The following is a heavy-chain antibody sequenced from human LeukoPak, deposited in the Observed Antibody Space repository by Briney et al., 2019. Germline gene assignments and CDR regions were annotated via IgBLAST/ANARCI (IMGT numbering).Heavy chain of an antibody. D-gene: IGHD3-22*01. CDR2: ISGSGGST. CDR1: GFTFSSYA. V-gene: IGHV3-23*01. Sequence: GGSLRLSCAASGFTFSSYAMSWVRQAPGKGLEWVSAISGSGGSTYYADSVKGRFTISRDNSKNTLYLQMNSLRAEDTAVYYCAKDIGRITMIVVVKAFDYWGQGTLVTVSS. J-gene: IGHJ4*02. CDR3: AKDIGRITMIVVVKAFDY.